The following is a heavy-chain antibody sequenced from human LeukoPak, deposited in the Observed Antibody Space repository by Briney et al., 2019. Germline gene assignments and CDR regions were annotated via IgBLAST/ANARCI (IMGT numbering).Heavy chain of an antibody. D-gene: IGHD3-22*01. Sequence: GESQKISCKGSGYSFTSYWIGWVRQIPGKGLEWMGIIYPGDSDTRYSPSFQGQVTISADKSVSTAYLQWSSLKASDTAMYYCARSSRYYYDSSGYGDYWGQGTLVTVSS. J-gene: IGHJ4*02. CDR1: GYSFTSYW. V-gene: IGHV5-51*01. CDR3: ARSSRYYYDSSGYGDY. CDR2: IYPGDSDT.